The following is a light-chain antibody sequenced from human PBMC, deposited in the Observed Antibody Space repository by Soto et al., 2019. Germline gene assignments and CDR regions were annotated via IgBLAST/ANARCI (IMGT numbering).Light chain of an antibody. CDR2: GAS. CDR1: QSVSSN. Sequence: EIVMTQSPATLSVSPGERATLSCRASQSVSSNLAWYQQKPGQAPRLLIYGASTRATGIPARFSGSGSGTDFTLTISSLETEDFAAYYYCQQRSSWPPITFGQGTRLEIK. CDR3: QQRSSWPPIT. V-gene: IGKV3-15*01. J-gene: IGKJ5*01.